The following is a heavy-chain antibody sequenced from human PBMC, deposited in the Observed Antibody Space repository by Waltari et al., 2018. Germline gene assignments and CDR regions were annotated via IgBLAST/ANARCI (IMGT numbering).Heavy chain of an antibody. V-gene: IGHV1-2*02. J-gene: IGHJ4*02. Sequence: QVQLVQSGAEVKKPGASVKVSCKAAGYTFTGYYMHWVRQAPGQGLEWRGGRNPNSGGPNYAQKFQGRVTMTRDTSISTADMELSRLRSDDTAVYYCARDSGYYYDSSGYLGYWGQGTLVTVSS. CDR2: RNPNSGGP. CDR1: GYTFTGYY. CDR3: ARDSGYYYDSSGYLGY. D-gene: IGHD3-22*01.